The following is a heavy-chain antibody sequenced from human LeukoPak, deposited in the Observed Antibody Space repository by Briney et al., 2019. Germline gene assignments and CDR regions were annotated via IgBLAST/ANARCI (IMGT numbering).Heavy chain of an antibody. CDR2: IIPIFGTA. D-gene: IGHD2-2*02. J-gene: IGHJ6*02. Sequence: SVKVSCKASGYTFTSYDINWVRQAPGQGLEWMGGIIPIFGTANYAQKFQGRVTITADESTSTAYMELSSLRSEDTAVYYCARTRGSSTSCYNCHYYYGMDVWGQGTTVTVSS. CDR3: ARTRGSSTSCYNCHYYYGMDV. CDR1: GYTFTSYD. V-gene: IGHV1-69*13.